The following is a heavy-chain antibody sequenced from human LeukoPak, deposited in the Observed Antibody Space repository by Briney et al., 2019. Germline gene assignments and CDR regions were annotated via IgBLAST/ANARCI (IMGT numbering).Heavy chain of an antibody. Sequence: PGGSLRLSCAASGFTFSSYAMSWVRQAPGKGLEWVSVISGSGGSTSYADSVKGRFTISRDNSKNTLYLQMNSLRAEDTALYYCAKDRLSTPIAPRFAPWGQGTQVTVSS. J-gene: IGHJ5*02. V-gene: IGHV3-23*01. D-gene: IGHD2-21*02. CDR1: GFTFSSYA. CDR3: AKDRLSTPIAPRFAP. CDR2: ISGSGGST.